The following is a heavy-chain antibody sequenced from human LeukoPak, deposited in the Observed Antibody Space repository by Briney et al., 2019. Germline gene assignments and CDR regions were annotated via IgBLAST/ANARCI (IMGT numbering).Heavy chain of an antibody. J-gene: IGHJ3*02. CDR3: ARDYILPLETDNGDGFAI. CDR1: GYTFRQYS. V-gene: IGHV1-18*01. D-gene: IGHD3-3*02. CDR2: VSPSHTTR. Sequence: GASVKLSCKASGYTFRQYSISWVRQAPGKGFEWMGWVSPSHTTRVYAQDFQGRVTMTADTNTNTVPMELRSLRFDDTAVYFCARDYILPLETDNGDGFAIWGQGTVVTVSS.